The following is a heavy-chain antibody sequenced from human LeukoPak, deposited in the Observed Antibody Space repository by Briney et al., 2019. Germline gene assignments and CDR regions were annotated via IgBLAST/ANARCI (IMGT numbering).Heavy chain of an antibody. J-gene: IGHJ4*02. CDR2: ISSSSYI. CDR3: AILGGARYY. Sequence: GGSLRLSCAASGFTFSSYSMNWVRQAPGKGLEWGSSISSSSYIYYADSAKGRFTISRDNAKNSLYLQVSSLRAEDTAVYYCAILGGARYYWGQGTLVTVSS. V-gene: IGHV3-21*01. D-gene: IGHD4-17*01. CDR1: GFTFSSYS.